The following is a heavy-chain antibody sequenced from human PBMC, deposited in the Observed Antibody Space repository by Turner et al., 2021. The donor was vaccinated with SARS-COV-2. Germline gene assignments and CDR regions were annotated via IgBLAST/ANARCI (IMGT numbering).Heavy chain of an antibody. CDR1: GFNFGSYV. J-gene: IGHJ4*02. Sequence: EVQLVESGGGLVQPGGSLRLSCTAAGFNFGSYVMSWVRQAPGKGLEWLSAIADTGGSTFYADSVKGRFTISRDNSKKTLYLQMDSLRVEDTAIFYCARDLKDRSGYYLSIDYWGRGTVVTVSS. CDR2: IADTGGST. CDR3: ARDLKDRSGYYLSIDY. D-gene: IGHD3-22*01. V-gene: IGHV3-23*04.